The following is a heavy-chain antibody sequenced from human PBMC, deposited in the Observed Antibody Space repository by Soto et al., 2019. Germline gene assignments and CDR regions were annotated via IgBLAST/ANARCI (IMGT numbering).Heavy chain of an antibody. CDR2: ISYDGHNK. Sequence: QVQLVESGGGVVQPGGSLRLSCTPSGFTFTTFGIHWVGQAPGKGLEWVALISYDGHNKYYSDSVKGRFTISRDNYKNTLSLQMNSLRAEDTAVYYCAKDLQAYGDYNYYYYGMDVWGQGTTVSVSS. D-gene: IGHD4-17*01. CDR1: GFTFTTFG. CDR3: AKDLQAYGDYNYYYYGMDV. V-gene: IGHV3-30*18. J-gene: IGHJ6*02.